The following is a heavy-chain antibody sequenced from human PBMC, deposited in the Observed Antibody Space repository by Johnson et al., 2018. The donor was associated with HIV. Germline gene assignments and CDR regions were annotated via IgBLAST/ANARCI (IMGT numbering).Heavy chain of an antibody. J-gene: IGHJ3*02. D-gene: IGHD5-24*01. Sequence: VQLVESGGGLVQPGGSLKLSCAASGFTFSGSAMHWVRQASGKGLEWVGRIRSKGNDYATAYTASVTGRFTISRDDSKNTAYLQMNSLKTEDTAVYYCTTDVYWDIWGQGTMVTVSS. CDR1: GFTFSGSA. CDR2: IRSKGNDYAT. CDR3: TTDVYWDI. V-gene: IGHV3-73*01.